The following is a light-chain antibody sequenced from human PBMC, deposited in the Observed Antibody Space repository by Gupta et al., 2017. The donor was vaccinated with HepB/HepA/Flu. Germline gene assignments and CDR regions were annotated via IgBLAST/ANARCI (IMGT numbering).Light chain of an antibody. CDR2: EDT. Sequence: SYELTQPPSLSVSPGQRASITCSGDNLGNKYVCWYQQKPGQSPLLVSYEDTRRPSGIPERVSGSKSGNTATLTIGGTQTMDEADYYCQAWDSITVVFGGGTKLTVL. V-gene: IGLV3-1*01. J-gene: IGLJ2*01. CDR3: QAWDSITVV. CDR1: NLGNKY.